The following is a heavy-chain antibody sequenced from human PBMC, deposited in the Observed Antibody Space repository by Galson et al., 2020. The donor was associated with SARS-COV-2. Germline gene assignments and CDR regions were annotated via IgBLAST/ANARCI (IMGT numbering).Heavy chain of an antibody. Sequence: GGSLRLSVQPLDSPSVAMLCTGSARLQAKGLEWVAVISYDGSNKYYADSVKGRFTISRDNSKNTLYLQMNSLRAEDTAVYYCARDLKGPYRSSGWLYYYYGMDVWGQGTTVTVSS. V-gene: IGHV3-30-3*01. CDR2: ISYDGSNK. CDR1: DSPSVAML. D-gene: IGHD6-19*01. J-gene: IGHJ6*02. CDR3: ARDLKGPYRSSGWLYYYYGMDV.